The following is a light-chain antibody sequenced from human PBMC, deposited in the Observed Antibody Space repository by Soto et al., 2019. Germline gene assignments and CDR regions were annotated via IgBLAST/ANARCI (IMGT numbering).Light chain of an antibody. Sequence: QSVLTQPPSASGSPGQSVPISCTGTSSDVGGYNYVSWYQQHPGKAPKLMIYEVSKRPSGVPDRFSGSKSGNTASLTVSGLQAEDEADYYCSSYAGSNNLVVFGGGTQLTVL. CDR2: EVS. J-gene: IGLJ2*01. V-gene: IGLV2-8*01. CDR3: SSYAGSNNLVV. CDR1: SSDVGGYNY.